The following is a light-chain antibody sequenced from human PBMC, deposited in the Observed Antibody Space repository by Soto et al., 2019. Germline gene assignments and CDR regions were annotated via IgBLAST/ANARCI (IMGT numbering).Light chain of an antibody. CDR2: GAS. V-gene: IGKV3-15*01. J-gene: IGKJ1*01. Sequence: EIVMTQSPATLSVSPGDRATLSCRASQSVSGNLAWYQQKLGQAPGLLIYGASTRATGVPARFSGSGSGTEFTLTISSLQSEDFAVYYCQQYNSWPRTFGQGTKVDIK. CDR3: QQYNSWPRT. CDR1: QSVSGN.